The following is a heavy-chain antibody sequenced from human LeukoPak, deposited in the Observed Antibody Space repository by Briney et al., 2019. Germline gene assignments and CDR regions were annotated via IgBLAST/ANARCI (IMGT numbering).Heavy chain of an antibody. CDR2: IYHSGST. Sequence: GSLRLSCAASGFTFSSYSMNWVRQPPGKGLEWIGEIYHSGSTNYNPSLKSRVTISVDKSKNQFSLKLSSVTAADTAVYYCAREDRYYYYYMDVWGKGTTVTVSS. V-gene: IGHV4-4*02. J-gene: IGHJ6*03. CDR3: AREDRYYYYYMDV. CDR1: GFTFSSYSM.